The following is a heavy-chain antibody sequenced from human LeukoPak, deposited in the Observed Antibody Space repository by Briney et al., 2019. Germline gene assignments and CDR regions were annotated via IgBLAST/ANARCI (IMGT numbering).Heavy chain of an antibody. CDR1: DYSISSGYY. V-gene: IGHV4-38-2*02. J-gene: IGHJ3*02. Sequence: SETLSLTCTVSDYSISSGYYWGWVRQPPGKGLEWIGSIYHSGSTYYNPSLKSRVTISVDTSKNQFSLKLSSVTAADTAVYYCARTLNYYGSSYTEALDAFDIWGQGTMVTVSS. D-gene: IGHD3-22*01. CDR3: ARTLNYYGSSYTEALDAFDI. CDR2: IYHSGST.